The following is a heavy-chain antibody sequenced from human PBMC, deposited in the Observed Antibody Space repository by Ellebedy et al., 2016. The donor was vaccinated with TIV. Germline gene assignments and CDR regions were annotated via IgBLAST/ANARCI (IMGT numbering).Heavy chain of an antibody. Sequence: SETLSLXXAVYGGSFSGYYWSWIRQPPGKGLEWIGEINHSGSTNYNPSLKSRVSISVDTSKNQVSLRLRSVTVADTAVYYCARDQVVRGGYHGMDVWGQGTTVTVSS. CDR1: GGSFSGYY. J-gene: IGHJ6*02. D-gene: IGHD3-10*01. V-gene: IGHV4-34*09. CDR2: INHSGST. CDR3: ARDQVVRGGYHGMDV.